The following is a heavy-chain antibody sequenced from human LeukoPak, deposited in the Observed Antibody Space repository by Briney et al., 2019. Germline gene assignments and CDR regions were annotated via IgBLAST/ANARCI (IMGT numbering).Heavy chain of an antibody. CDR2: IYYSGST. D-gene: IGHD1-26*01. CDR1: GGSFSGYF. Sequence: PSETLSLTCAVYGGSFSGYFWSWIRQPPGKGLEWIGSIYYSGSTYYNPSLKSRVTISVDTSKNQFSLKLSSVTAADTAVYYCARDHRYSGSLDYWGQGTLVTVSS. CDR3: ARDHRYSGSLDY. V-gene: IGHV4-34*01. J-gene: IGHJ4*02.